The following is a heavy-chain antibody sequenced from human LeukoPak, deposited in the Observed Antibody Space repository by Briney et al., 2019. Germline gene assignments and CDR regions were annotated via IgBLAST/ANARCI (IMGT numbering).Heavy chain of an antibody. D-gene: IGHD3-22*01. CDR1: GFTFSSYA. Sequence: GGSLRLSCAASGFTFSSYAMSWVRQAPGKGLEWVSAISGSGGSTYYADSVKGRFTISRDKAKNSLYLQMNSLRADDTAVYYCAKGAANYYDSSGYYYHDAFDIWGQGTMVTVSS. CDR3: AKGAANYYDSSGYYYHDAFDI. J-gene: IGHJ3*02. CDR2: ISGSGGST. V-gene: IGHV3-23*01.